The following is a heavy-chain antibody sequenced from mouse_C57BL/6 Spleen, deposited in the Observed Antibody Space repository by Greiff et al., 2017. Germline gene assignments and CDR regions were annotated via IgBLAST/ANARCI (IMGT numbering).Heavy chain of an antibody. Sequence: EVKLEESGGGLVKPGGSLKLSCAASGFTFSDYGMHWVRQAPEKGLEWVAYISSGSSTIYYADTVKGRFTISRDNAKNTLFLQMTSLRSEDTAMYYCARDDGYYFDYWGQGTTLTVSS. V-gene: IGHV5-17*01. D-gene: IGHD2-3*01. CDR1: GFTFSDYG. CDR2: ISSGSSTI. CDR3: ARDDGYYFDY. J-gene: IGHJ2*01.